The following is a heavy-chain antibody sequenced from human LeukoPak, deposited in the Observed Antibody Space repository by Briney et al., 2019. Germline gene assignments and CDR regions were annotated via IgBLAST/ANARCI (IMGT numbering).Heavy chain of an antibody. V-gene: IGHV3-30-3*01. D-gene: IGHD1-14*01. CDR1: GFTFSSYA. CDR3: ARELTVPRFIMDV. Sequence: PGGSLRLSCAASGFTFSSYAMHWVRQAPGKGLEWVAVISYDGSNKYYADSVKGRFTISRDNSKNTLYLQMNSLRAEDTAVYYCARELTVPRFIMDVWGKGTTVTVSS. CDR2: ISYDGSNK. J-gene: IGHJ6*03.